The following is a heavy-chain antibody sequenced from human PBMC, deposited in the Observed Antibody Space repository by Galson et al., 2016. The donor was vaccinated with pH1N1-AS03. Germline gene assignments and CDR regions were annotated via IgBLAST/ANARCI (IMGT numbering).Heavy chain of an antibody. CDR3: TTDDGPSYGLDV. CDR2: LKSKADGGTA. CDR1: GFTFSNAW. Sequence: SLRLSCAASGFTFSNAWMSWVRQAPGKGLEWVGRLKSKADGGTADYAAPVKGRFAISRDDSKKILHLQMNNLKTEDTAMYYCTTDDGPSYGLDVWGQGTTVTVSS. J-gene: IGHJ6*02. V-gene: IGHV3-15*01. D-gene: IGHD5-24*01.